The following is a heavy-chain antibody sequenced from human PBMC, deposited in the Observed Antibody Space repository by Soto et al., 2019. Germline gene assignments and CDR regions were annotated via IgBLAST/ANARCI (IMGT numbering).Heavy chain of an antibody. CDR1: GFTFSSYA. Sequence: GGSLRLSXAASGFTFSSYAMSWVRQAPGKGLEWVSAISGSGGSTYYADSVKGRFTISRDNSKNTLYLQMNSLRAEDTAVYYCAKGEQWLVLHYFDYWGQGTQVTVSS. D-gene: IGHD6-19*01. CDR2: ISGSGGST. V-gene: IGHV3-23*01. CDR3: AKGEQWLVLHYFDY. J-gene: IGHJ4*02.